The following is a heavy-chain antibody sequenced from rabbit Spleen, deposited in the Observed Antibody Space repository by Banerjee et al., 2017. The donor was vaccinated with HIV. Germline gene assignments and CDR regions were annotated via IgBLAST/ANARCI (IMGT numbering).Heavy chain of an antibody. CDR2: IHIGSSAFT. Sequence: QEQLVESGGDLVQPEGSLTLTCKASGVSFSFSSYMCWVRQALGKGLEWIACIHIGSSAFTYFATWAKGRFTISKTSSTTVTLQMTSLTAADTATYFCARDTSSSFSSYGMDLWGQGTLVTVS. J-gene: IGHJ6*01. CDR1: GVSFSFSSY. V-gene: IGHV1S45*01. CDR3: ARDTSSSFSSYGMDL. D-gene: IGHD1-1*01.